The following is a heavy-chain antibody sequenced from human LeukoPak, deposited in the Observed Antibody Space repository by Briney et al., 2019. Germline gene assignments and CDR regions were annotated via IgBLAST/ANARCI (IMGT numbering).Heavy chain of an antibody. J-gene: IGHJ6*03. CDR3: ARSGTAAGKYTDYYYMDV. V-gene: IGHV1-2*02. D-gene: IGHD6-13*01. CDR1: EYTFTSYY. Sequence: ASVKVSCKASEYTFTSYYMHWVRQAPGQGLEWMGWINPNSGGTSYAQKFQGRVTMTRDTSSSTAYMELSRLRSDDTAVYYCARSGTAAGKYTDYYYMDVWGQGTTVTISS. CDR2: INPNSGGT.